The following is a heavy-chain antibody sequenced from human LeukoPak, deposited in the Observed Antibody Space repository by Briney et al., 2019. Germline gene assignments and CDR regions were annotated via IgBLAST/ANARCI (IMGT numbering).Heavy chain of an antibody. CDR1: GYSISSGYY. CDR2: IYYSGST. Sequence: PSETLSLTCTVSGYSISSGYYWGWIRQPPGKGLEWIGYIYYSGSTNYNPSLKSRVTISVDTSKNQFSLKLSSVTAADTAVYYCARDLGELHNYWGRGTLVTVSS. V-gene: IGHV4-61*01. J-gene: IGHJ4*02. D-gene: IGHD1-26*01. CDR3: ARDLGELHNY.